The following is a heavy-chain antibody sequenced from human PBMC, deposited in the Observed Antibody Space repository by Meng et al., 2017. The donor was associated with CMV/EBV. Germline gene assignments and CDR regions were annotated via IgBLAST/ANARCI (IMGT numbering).Heavy chain of an antibody. D-gene: IGHD3-3*01. CDR3: ARAGVPYDSSHYYGMDV. CDR2: ISSSSSYI. V-gene: IGHV3-21*01. CDR1: GFTFSIYS. J-gene: IGHJ6*02. Sequence: SLSLSCAASGFTFSIYSMNWVRQAPGNVLEWVSSISSSSSYIHYADSVKGRFTISRDNAKNSLYLQMNSLRAEDTAVYYCARAGVPYDSSHYYGMDVWGQGTTVTVSS.